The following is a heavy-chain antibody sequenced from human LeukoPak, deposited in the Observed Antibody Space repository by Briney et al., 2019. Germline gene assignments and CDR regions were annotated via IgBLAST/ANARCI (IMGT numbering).Heavy chain of an antibody. V-gene: IGHV1-46*01. CDR2: INPSGSNT. Sequence: ASVKVSCKTSGTSFTSYYMHWVRQAPGQGLEWMGIINPSGSNTTYAQRFQGRLTMTRDTSTSTVYMELSSLRSEDTAVYYCARGQYYYYMDVWGKGATVSVCS. J-gene: IGHJ6*03. CDR3: ARGQYYYYMDV. CDR1: GTSFTSYY.